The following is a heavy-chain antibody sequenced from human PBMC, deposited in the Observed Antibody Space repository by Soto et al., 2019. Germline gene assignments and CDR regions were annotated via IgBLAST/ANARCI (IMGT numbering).Heavy chain of an antibody. CDR2: IIPIFGTA. CDR1: GGTFSSYA. CDR3: ARDDYGGKDWFDP. Sequence: SVKVSCKASGGTFSSYAISWVRQAPGQGLEWMGAIIPIFGTANYAQKFQGRVTITAEESTSTAYMELSSLRSEDTAVYYCARDDYGGKDWFDPWGQGALVTVSS. V-gene: IGHV1-69*13. J-gene: IGHJ5*02. D-gene: IGHD4-17*01.